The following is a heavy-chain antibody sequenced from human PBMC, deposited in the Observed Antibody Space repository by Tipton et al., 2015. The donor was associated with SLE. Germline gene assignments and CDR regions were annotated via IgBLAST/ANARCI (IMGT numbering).Heavy chain of an antibody. CDR2: FYYGGNT. D-gene: IGHD2-8*02. V-gene: IGHV4-39*07. Sequence: GLVKASETLSLTCTVSGASITTSEYFWGWIRQPPGKGLEWIGIFYYGGNTYYNPSLKSPVSISAGTSKNQFSLKLNSVTAADTAVYYCARGYCGGGVCYGRGFFDHWGQGNLVNVSS. CDR3: ARGYCGGGVCYGRGFFDH. CDR1: GASITTSEYF. J-gene: IGHJ4*02.